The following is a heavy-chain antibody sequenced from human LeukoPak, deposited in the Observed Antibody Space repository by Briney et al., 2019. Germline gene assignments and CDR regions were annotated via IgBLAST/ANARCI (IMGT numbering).Heavy chain of an antibody. CDR1: GGTFSSYA. J-gene: IGHJ6*01. CDR3: AREAAIVENYYYYGMDV. CDR2: ISAYNGNT. V-gene: IGHV1-18*01. Sequence: ASVKVSCKASGGTFSSYAISWVRQAPGQGLEWMGWISAYNGNTNYAQKLQGRVTMTTDTSTSTAYMELRSLRSDDTAVYYCAREAAIVENYYYYGMDVXXXGTTVTVSS. D-gene: IGHD1-26*01.